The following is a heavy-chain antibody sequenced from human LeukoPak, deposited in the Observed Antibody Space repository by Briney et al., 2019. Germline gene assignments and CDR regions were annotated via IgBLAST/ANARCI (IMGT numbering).Heavy chain of an antibody. D-gene: IGHD3-10*01. CDR2: IYSGGST. V-gene: IGHV3-66*01. J-gene: IGHJ5*02. CDR1: GFTVSSNY. CDR3: ARDVLYFGERAFDP. Sequence: AGGSLRLSCAASGFTVSSNYMSWVRQAPGKGLEWVSVIYSGGSTYYADSVKGRFTISRDNAKNSLYLQMNSLRAEDTAVYYCARDVLYFGERAFDPWGQGTLVTVSS.